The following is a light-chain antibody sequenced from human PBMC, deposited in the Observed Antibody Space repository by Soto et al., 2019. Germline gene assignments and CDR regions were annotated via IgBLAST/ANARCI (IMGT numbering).Light chain of an antibody. CDR2: GAS. V-gene: IGKV1-8*01. CDR3: QQYYSYPRT. CDR1: QSITSY. Sequence: AIRMTQSPSSFSASIGDTVTITCRASQSITSYLAWYQQKPGTAPNLLIYGASTLQTGAPSRFSGSGSGTEFTLTIRSLQSEDFATYYCQQYYSYPRTFGPGTKVEVK. J-gene: IGKJ1*01.